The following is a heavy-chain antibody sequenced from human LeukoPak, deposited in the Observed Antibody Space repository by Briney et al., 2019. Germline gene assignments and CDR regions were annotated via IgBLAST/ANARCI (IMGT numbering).Heavy chain of an antibody. V-gene: IGHV3-30*04. CDR1: GFTFSSYA. Sequence: GGSLRLSCAASGFTFSSYAMHWVRQAPGKGLEWVAVISYDGSNKYYADSVKGRFTISRDNSKNTLYLQMNSLRAEDTAVYYCAKDLGYSSSWHPFSYYYYGMDVWGQGTTVTVSS. J-gene: IGHJ6*02. CDR3: AKDLGYSSSWHPFSYYYYGMDV. CDR2: ISYDGSNK. D-gene: IGHD6-13*01.